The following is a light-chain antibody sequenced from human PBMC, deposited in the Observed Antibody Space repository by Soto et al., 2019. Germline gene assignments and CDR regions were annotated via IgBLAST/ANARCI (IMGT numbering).Light chain of an antibody. Sequence: QSALTQPASVSGSPGQSITISCTGTSSDLAIYNYVSWYQQQPGKAPKLMIYQVTNRPSGVSNRFSGSRSGNTASLTISGLQAEDEAEYYCSSYTDSSKEVCGTATKRTV. J-gene: IGLJ1*01. CDR3: SSYTDSSKEV. CDR1: SSDLAIYNY. V-gene: IGLV2-14*01. CDR2: QVT.